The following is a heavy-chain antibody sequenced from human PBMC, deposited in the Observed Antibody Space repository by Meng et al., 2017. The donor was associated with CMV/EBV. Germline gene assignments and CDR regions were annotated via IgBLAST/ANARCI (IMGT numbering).Heavy chain of an antibody. V-gene: IGHV3-33*06. J-gene: IGHJ4*02. D-gene: IGHD3-10*01. Sequence: GESLKISCAASGFTFSSYGMHWVRQAPGKGLEWVAVIWYDGSNKYYADSVKGRFTISRDNSKNTLYLQMNSLRAEDTAVYYCAKNHEYGSGSYLGLAYWGQGTLVTVSS. CDR3: AKNHEYGSGSYLGLAY. CDR2: IWYDGSNK. CDR1: GFTFSSYG.